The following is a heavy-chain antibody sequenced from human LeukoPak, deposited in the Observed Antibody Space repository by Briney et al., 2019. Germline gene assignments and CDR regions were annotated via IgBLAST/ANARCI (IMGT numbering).Heavy chain of an antibody. V-gene: IGHV1-69*04. Sequence: GASVKVSCKASGGTFSSYAISWVRQAPGQGPEWMGRIIPILGIANYAQKFQGRVTITADKSTSTAYMELSSLRSEDTAVYYCARAAYGSGSHDAFDIWGQGTMVTVSS. CDR2: IIPILGIA. J-gene: IGHJ3*02. CDR3: ARAAYGSGSHDAFDI. CDR1: GGTFSSYA. D-gene: IGHD3-10*01.